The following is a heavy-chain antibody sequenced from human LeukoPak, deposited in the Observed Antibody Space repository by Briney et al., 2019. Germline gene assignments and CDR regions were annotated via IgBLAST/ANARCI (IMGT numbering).Heavy chain of an antibody. CDR3: AKDPHYDSGRPTLFFDS. Sequence: GGSLRLSCAASGFPFSGYAMSWVRQRPGKGLDWVSSISGSGTYTYYADSVKGRLTISRDNSKNTLFLQMSGLTAEDTAVYYCAKDPHYDSGRPTLFFDSWGQGTLVTVSS. V-gene: IGHV3-23*01. D-gene: IGHD3-22*01. CDR1: GFPFSGYA. J-gene: IGHJ4*02. CDR2: ISGSGTYT.